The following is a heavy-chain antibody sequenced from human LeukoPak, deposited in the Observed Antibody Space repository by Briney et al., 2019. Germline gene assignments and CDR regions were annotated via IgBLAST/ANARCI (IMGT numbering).Heavy chain of an antibody. J-gene: IGHJ4*02. CDR3: ARERRGYSYGSGVMDH. D-gene: IGHD5-18*01. V-gene: IGHV4-34*01. CDR1: GGSFSGYY. CDR2: INHSGST. Sequence: PSETLSLTCAAYGGSFSGYYWSWIRQPPGKGLEWIGEINHSGSTNYNPSLKSRVTISVDTSKNQFSLKLSSVTAADTAVYYCARERRGYSYGSGVMDHWGQGTLVTVSS.